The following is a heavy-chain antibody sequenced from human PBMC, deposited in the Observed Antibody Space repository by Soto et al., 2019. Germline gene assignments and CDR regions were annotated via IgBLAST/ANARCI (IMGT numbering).Heavy chain of an antibody. CDR3: AKEKISSSCRNWFSP. D-gene: IGHD6-13*01. CDR1: GFIFSSYA. V-gene: IGHV3-23*01. CDR2: ISGSGGST. Sequence: GGSLRLSCAASGFIFSSYAMSWVRQAPGKGLEWVSAISGSGGSTYYADSVKGRFTISRDNSKNTLYLQMNRLRAEDTAVYYFAKEKISSSCRNWFSPSGQGTLVTVS. J-gene: IGHJ5*02.